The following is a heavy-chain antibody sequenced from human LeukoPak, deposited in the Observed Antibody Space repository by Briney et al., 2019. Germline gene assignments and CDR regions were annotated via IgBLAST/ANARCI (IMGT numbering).Heavy chain of an antibody. J-gene: IGHJ4*02. V-gene: IGHV3-53*01. D-gene: IGHD3-22*01. CDR2: INIHDDA. CDR1: GFSVSGNY. Sequence: GGSLRLSCAASGFSVSGNYLTWVRQAPGRGLEWVSFINIHDDAFYADSVKGRFTVSRDNAKNLVYLQMSSLRAEDTAIYYCARDETYDYESNGYLDFWGQGTVVTVSS. CDR3: ARDETYDYESNGYLDF.